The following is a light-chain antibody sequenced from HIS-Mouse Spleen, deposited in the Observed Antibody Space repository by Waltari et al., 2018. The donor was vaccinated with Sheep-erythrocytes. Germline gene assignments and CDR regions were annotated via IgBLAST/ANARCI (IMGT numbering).Light chain of an antibody. CDR3: CSYAGSYNHV. CDR2: DVS. V-gene: IGLV2-11*01. Sequence: QSALTQPRSVAWSPGQAVTISCTETSSAVAGYNYGSWYQQHPGKAPKLMIYDVSKRPSGVPDRFSGSKSGNTASLTISGLQAEDEADYYCCSYAGSYNHVFATGTKVTVL. CDR1: SSAVAGYNY. J-gene: IGLJ1*01.